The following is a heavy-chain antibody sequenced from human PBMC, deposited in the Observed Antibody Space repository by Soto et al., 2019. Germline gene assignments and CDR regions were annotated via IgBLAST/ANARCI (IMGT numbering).Heavy chain of an antibody. CDR2: YGGSGGST. CDR3: VKFRGRAYHYYYMDV. J-gene: IGHJ6*03. V-gene: IGHV3-23*01. D-gene: IGHD3-16*01. Sequence: DVQLLESGGGLVQRGGSLRLSCAASGFTFSTYGMTWVRQAPGKGLEWVSYGGSGGSTYYADSVKGRFTNSRDNSKNTLYLQMNSLRAEDTAVYYCVKFRGRAYHYYYMDVWGNGTTVTVSS. CDR1: GFTFSTYG.